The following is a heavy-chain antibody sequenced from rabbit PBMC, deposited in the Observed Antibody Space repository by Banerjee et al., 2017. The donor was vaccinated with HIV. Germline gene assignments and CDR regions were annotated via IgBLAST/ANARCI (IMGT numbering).Heavy chain of an antibody. CDR3: ARDLAGVIGWNFNL. Sequence: QEQLVESGGGLVQPGASLTLTCTASGFTFSSSYYYMCWVRQAPGKGLEWIACINTNSGNAVYASWAKGRFTISKTSSTTVTLQMTSLTAADTATYFCARDLAGVIGWNFNLWGPGTLVTVS. V-gene: IGHV1S45*01. J-gene: IGHJ4*01. D-gene: IGHD4-1*01. CDR2: INTNSGNA. CDR1: GFTFSSSYY.